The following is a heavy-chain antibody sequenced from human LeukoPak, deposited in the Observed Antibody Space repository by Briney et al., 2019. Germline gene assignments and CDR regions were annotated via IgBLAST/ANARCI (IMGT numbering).Heavy chain of an antibody. Sequence: PGGSLRLSCAASGITFSDTWMSWVRRAPGKGLEWVARIQSIVNGGTTDYAVPVKGRFTISRDDSKNTLYLQMNSLKTEDAAVYYCTTDFSSAVADTFDYWGQGTLVTVSS. CDR1: GITFSDTW. CDR3: TTDFSSAVADTFDY. V-gene: IGHV3-15*01. CDR2: IQSIVNGGTT. D-gene: IGHD6-19*01. J-gene: IGHJ4*02.